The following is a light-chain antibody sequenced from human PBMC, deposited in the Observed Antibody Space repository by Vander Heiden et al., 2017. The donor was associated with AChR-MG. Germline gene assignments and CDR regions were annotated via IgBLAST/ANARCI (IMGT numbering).Light chain of an antibody. CDR3: HQYKNWPPYT. J-gene: IGKJ2*01. CDR1: QSVSSN. Sequence: EIVITQSPATLSVSPGERSTLSCRASQSVSSNLAWYQQKPGQAPRLLIYGASTRATGIPARFSGSGSGTEFTLTISSRQSEDFAVYYCHQYKNWPPYTFGQGTKLEMK. V-gene: IGKV3-15*01. CDR2: GAS.